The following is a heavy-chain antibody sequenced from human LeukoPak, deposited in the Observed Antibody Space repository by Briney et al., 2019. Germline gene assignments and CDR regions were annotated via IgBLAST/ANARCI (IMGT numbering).Heavy chain of an antibody. CDR3: ARRRIQLWLAYFDY. J-gene: IGHJ4*02. D-gene: IGHD5-18*01. CDR2: IYTSGST. Sequence: SQTLSLTCTVSGGSISSGSYYWSWIRQPAGKGLEWIGRIYTSGSTNYNPSLKSRVTISVDTSKNQFSLKLSSVTAADTAVYYCARRRIQLWLAYFDYWGQGTLVTVSS. V-gene: IGHV4-61*02. CDR1: GGSISSGSYY.